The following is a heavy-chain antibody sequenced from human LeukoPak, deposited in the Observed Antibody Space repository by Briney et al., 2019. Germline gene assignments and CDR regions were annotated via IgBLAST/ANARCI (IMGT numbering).Heavy chain of an antibody. CDR2: IYPGDSDT. Sequence: GESLKISCKGSGYSFTSYWIAWVRQMPGKGPEWMGIIYPGDSDTRYSPSFQGQVTISADKSISTAYLQWSSLKASDTAMYYCARHGTIVGATTMDYWGQGTLSPSPQ. D-gene: IGHD1-26*01. V-gene: IGHV5-51*01. CDR3: ARHGTIVGATTMDY. CDR1: GYSFTSYW. J-gene: IGHJ4*02.